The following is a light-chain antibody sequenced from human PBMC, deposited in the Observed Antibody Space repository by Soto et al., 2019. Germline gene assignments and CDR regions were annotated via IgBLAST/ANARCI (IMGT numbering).Light chain of an antibody. J-gene: IGKJ4*01. CDR1: QSVSSK. V-gene: IGKV3-15*01. CDR2: GAS. CDR3: QQLNSYPLT. Sequence: EIVMTQSPATLSVSPGERATLSCRASQSVSSKLAWYQQKRGQAPRLLIYGASTRATGIPARFSGSGSGTEFTLTISSLQPEDFATYSCQQLNSYPLTFGGGTKVDIK.